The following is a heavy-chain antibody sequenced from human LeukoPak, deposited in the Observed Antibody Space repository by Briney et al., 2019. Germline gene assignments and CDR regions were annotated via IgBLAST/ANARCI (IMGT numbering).Heavy chain of an antibody. CDR2: IYHRGST. Sequence: SETLSLTCAVSGGSINTGNWWSWVRQTPGKGLEWIGEIYHRGSTDYNPSLKSRVTISLDKSKNQFSLKLSSVTAADTAVYYCARVNVWGSYRPNWFDPWGQGTLVTVSS. CDR3: ARVNVWGSYRPNWFDP. V-gene: IGHV4-4*02. CDR1: GGSINTGNW. D-gene: IGHD3-16*02. J-gene: IGHJ5*02.